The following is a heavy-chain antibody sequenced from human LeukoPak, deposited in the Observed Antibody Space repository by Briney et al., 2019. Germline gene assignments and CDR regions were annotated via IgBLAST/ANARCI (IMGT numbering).Heavy chain of an antibody. J-gene: IGHJ3*02. Sequence: HGESLKISCKGSGYSFTSYWIGWVRQMPGKGLEWMGIIYPGDSDTRYSPSFQGQVTISADKSINTAYLQWSSLKASDTAMYYCARQQDIVVVVATSKPWALDAFDIWGQGTMVTVSS. CDR1: GYSFTSYW. V-gene: IGHV5-51*01. D-gene: IGHD2-15*01. CDR3: ARQQDIVVVVATSKPWALDAFDI. CDR2: IYPGDSDT.